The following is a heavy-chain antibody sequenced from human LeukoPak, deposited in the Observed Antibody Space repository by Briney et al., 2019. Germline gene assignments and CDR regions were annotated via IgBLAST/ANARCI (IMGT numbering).Heavy chain of an antibody. Sequence: GGSLRLSFVASGFTFGKYWMSWARQAPGKGLEWVADIKLDGSEENYVDSVKGRFTISRDNTKNSLYLQMNSLRAEDTAVFYCARDQYDTWSRRGNFDSWGQGTLVIVSS. CDR3: ARDQYDTWSRRGNFDS. D-gene: IGHD3-3*01. V-gene: IGHV3-7*03. CDR2: IKLDGSEE. J-gene: IGHJ4*02. CDR1: GFTFGKYW.